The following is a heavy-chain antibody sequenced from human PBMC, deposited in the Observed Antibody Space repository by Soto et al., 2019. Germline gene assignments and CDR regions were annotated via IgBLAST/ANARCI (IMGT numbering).Heavy chain of an antibody. Sequence: QPGGPLRLPCAACGFTFSRYAMSRVPPAPGNGPEWVSGISGSGGSTYYADSVKGRLTISRDNSKNTLYLHMNSLRAEDTAVYYCAKDHTPYYYDSSGYYDYWGQGTLVTVPS. D-gene: IGHD3-22*01. J-gene: IGHJ4*02. CDR1: GFTFSRYA. V-gene: IGHV3-23*01. CDR2: ISGSGGST. CDR3: AKDHTPYYYDSSGYYDY.